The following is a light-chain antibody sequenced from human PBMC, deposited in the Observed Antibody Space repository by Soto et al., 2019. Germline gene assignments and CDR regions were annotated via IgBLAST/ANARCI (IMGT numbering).Light chain of an antibody. J-gene: IGKJ1*01. Sequence: EIVLTQSPGTLSLSPGERATLSCRASQGVSSTYLAWYQQRLGQAPRLLIFGASSRATGIPDRFSGSGSGTDFTLSISRLEPEDFATYYCQQSYNTPETFGQGTKVEIK. CDR3: QQSYNTPET. CDR1: QGVSSTY. CDR2: GAS. V-gene: IGKV3-20*01.